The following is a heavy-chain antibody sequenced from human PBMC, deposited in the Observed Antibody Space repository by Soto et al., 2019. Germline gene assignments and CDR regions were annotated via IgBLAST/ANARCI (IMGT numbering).Heavy chain of an antibody. J-gene: IGHJ6*02. D-gene: IGHD3-10*01. Sequence: QVQLVESGGGVVQPGRSLRVSCAASGFTFSSYGMHWVRQAPGKGLEWVAVISYDGTNKYYADSVKGRFTISRDNSKNTLYLQMNCLRAEDTAVYYCAKSMVRGVDYNGMDVWGQGTTVTVSS. CDR3: AKSMVRGVDYNGMDV. CDR1: GFTFSSYG. CDR2: ISYDGTNK. V-gene: IGHV3-30*18.